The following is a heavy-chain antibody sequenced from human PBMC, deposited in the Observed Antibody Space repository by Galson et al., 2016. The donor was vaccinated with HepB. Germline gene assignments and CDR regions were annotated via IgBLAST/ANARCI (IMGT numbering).Heavy chain of an antibody. V-gene: IGHV1-3*01. Sequence: SVKVSCKASGYTFTSYAIHWVRQAPGQRLEWMGWINAVNGNTKYSQKFQDRVTITRDISATTAYMELSSLRSEDTAVYYCARADDCLSGYEYYYYCGMDVWGQGTTVTVSS. CDR3: ARADDCLSGYEYYYYCGMDV. D-gene: IGHD3-3*01. J-gene: IGHJ6*02. CDR2: INAVNGNT. CDR1: GYTFTSYA.